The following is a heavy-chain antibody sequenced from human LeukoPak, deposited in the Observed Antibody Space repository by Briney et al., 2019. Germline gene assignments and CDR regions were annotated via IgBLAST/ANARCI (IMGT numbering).Heavy chain of an antibody. D-gene: IGHD2-15*01. CDR1: GGSISSGGYS. J-gene: IGHJ5*01. Sequence: SQTLSLTCAVSGGSISSGGYSWSWIRQPPGKGLEWIGYIYHSGSTYYNPSLKSRVTISVDRSKNQFSLKLSSVTAADTAVYYCARGQGSCSWFDYWGQGTLVTVSS. CDR2: IYHSGST. CDR3: ARGQGSCSWFDY. V-gene: IGHV4-30-2*01.